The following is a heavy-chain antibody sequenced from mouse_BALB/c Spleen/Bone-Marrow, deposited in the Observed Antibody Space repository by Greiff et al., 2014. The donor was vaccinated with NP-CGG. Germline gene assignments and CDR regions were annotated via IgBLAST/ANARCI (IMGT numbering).Heavy chain of an antibody. V-gene: IGHV5-9-3*01. D-gene: IGHD4-1*01. CDR2: ISSGGNYT. CDR3: ASTGYFFDY. J-gene: IGHJ2*01. Sequence: EVQLRESGGGLVKPGGSLKLSCAASGFTFSSYAMSWVRQTPEKRLEWVATISSGGNYTYYPDSVKGRFTISRDNAKNTLYLQMSSLRSEDTAMYYCASTGYFFDYWGQGTTLTVSS. CDR1: GFTFSSYA.